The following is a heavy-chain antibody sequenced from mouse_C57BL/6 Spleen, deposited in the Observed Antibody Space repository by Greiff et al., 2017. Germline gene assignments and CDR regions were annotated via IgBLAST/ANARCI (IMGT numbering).Heavy chain of an antibody. D-gene: IGHD2-1*01. J-gene: IGHJ4*01. CDR2: IWWDDDK. CDR3: ARIANLYYGNYVYAMDY. V-gene: IGHV8-8*01. CDR1: GFSLSTFGMG. Sequence: QVTLKVSGPGILQPSQTLSLTCSFSGFSLSTFGMGVGWIRQPSGKGLEWLAHIWWDDDKYYIPALKSRLTISKDTSENQVFLKIANVDTADTATYYCARIANLYYGNYVYAMDYWGQGTSVTVSS.